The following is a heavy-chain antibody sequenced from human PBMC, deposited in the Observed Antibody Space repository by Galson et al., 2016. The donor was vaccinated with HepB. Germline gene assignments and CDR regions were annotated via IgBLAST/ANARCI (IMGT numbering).Heavy chain of an antibody. Sequence: SETLSLTCAVYGGSFSYYYWPWIRQPPGKGLEWVGEISHSGNTKYNPSFSSRATISLDMSKTQLSLRLTSVTAADTAVYYCGLIEVPVVVDSWGQGILVTVSS. D-gene: IGHD2-2*01. V-gene: IGHV4-34*01. CDR2: ISHSGNT. CDR1: GGSFSYYY. CDR3: GLIEVPVVVDS. J-gene: IGHJ4*02.